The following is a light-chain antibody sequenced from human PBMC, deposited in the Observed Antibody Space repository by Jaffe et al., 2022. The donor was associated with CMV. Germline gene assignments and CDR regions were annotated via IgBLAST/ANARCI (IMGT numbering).Light chain of an antibody. V-gene: IGLV1-44*01. CDR1: SSNIGSNT. CDR2: SNI. Sequence: QSVLTQPPSASGTPGQRVTISCSGSSSNIGSNTVNWYQHLPGAAPKLLISSNIQRPSGVPDRFSGSKSGTSASLAISGLQSEDEADYYCAAWDDSLNVVVFGGGTKLTVL. J-gene: IGLJ2*01. CDR3: AAWDDSLNVVV.